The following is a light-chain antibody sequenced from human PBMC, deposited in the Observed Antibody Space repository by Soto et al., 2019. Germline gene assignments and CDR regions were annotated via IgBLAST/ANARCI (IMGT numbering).Light chain of an antibody. CDR3: LLFFGGGVV. J-gene: IGLJ2*01. CDR2: STT. V-gene: IGLV7-43*01. Sequence: QTVVTQEPSLTVSPGGKVTLTCASSTGAVTSGYYPNWFQQRPGQPPRALIYSTTYKHPWTPARFSGSLVGGKAALTLSGAQPEDEAEYYCLLFFGGGVVFGGGTKVTVL. CDR1: TGAVTSGYY.